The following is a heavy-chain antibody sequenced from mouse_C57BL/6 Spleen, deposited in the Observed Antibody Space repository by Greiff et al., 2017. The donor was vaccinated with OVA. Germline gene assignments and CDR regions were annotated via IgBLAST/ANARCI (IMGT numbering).Heavy chain of an antibody. CDR2: IDPSDSET. CDR1: GYTFTSYW. D-gene: IGHD1-1*01. Sequence: QVQLQQPGAELVRPGSSVKLSCKASGYTFTSYWMHWVKQRPIQGLEWIGNIDPSDSETHYNQKFKDKATLTVDKSSSTAYMQLSSLTSEDSAVYYCARAGAYYYGSSYWYFDVWGTGTTVTVSS. CDR3: ARAGAYYYGSSYWYFDV. V-gene: IGHV1-52*01. J-gene: IGHJ1*03.